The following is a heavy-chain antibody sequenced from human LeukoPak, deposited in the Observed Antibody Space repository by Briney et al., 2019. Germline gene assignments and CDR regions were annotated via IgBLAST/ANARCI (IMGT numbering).Heavy chain of an antibody. J-gene: IGHJ6*02. Sequence: GESLKISCKGSGYSFTSYWIGLVRQMPGKGVEWVVIIYPGDSDTRFSPSFQGQVTISADKSISTAYLQWSSLKASDTAMYYCARACPFLDQVVTIDYGMDVWGQGPTVTVSS. V-gene: IGHV5-51*01. CDR3: ARACPFLDQVVTIDYGMDV. CDR1: GYSFTSYW. CDR2: IYPGDSDT. D-gene: IGHD5-12*01.